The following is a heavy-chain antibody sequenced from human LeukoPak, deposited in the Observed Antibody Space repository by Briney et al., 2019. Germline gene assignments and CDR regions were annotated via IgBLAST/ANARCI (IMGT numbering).Heavy chain of an antibody. CDR1: SGSITSSIYF. D-gene: IGHD4-23*01. Sequence: SETLSLTCTVSSGSITSSIYFWGWIRQPPGKGLEWIGSIYYSGSTYYNPSLKSRVTISVDTSKNQFSLKLTSVTAADTALYYCARRDDHGGYIDYWGQGTLVTVSS. V-gene: IGHV4-39*01. CDR3: ARRDDHGGYIDY. J-gene: IGHJ4*02. CDR2: IYYSGST.